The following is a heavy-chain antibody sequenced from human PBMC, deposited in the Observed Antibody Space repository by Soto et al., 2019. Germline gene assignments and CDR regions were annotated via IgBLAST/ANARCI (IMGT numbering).Heavy chain of an antibody. J-gene: IGHJ3*02. CDR2: INHSGST. V-gene: IGHV4-34*01. CDR3: AGSGSYLTGHTFDI. CDR1: GGSFSGYY. D-gene: IGHD1-26*01. Sequence: SETLSLTCAVYGGSFSGYYWSWIRQPPGKGLEWIGEINHSGSTNYNPSLKSRVTISVDTSKNQFSLKLRFVTAADTAVYYCAGSGSYLTGHTFDIWGQGTTVTVSS.